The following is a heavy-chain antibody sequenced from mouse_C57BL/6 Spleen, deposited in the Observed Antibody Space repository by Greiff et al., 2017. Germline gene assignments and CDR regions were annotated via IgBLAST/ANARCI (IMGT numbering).Heavy chain of an antibody. D-gene: IGHD1-1*01. J-gene: IGHJ4*01. V-gene: IGHV1-12*01. CDR2: IYPGNGDT. Sequence: QVQLKESGAELVRPGASVKMSCKASGYTFTSYNMHWVKQTPRQGLEWIGAIYPGNGDTSYNQKFKGKATLTVDKSSSTAYMQLSSLTSEDSAVYFCASPHYYGRPYYAMDYWGQGTSVTVSS. CDR3: ASPHYYGRPYYAMDY. CDR1: GYTFTSYN.